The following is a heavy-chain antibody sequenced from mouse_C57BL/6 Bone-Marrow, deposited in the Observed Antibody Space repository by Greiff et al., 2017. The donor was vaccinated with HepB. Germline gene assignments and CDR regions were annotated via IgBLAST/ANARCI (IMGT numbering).Heavy chain of an antibody. CDR2: IWGVGST. Sequence: VQLVESGPGLVAPSQSLSITCTVSGFSFTSYGVDWVRQSPGKGLEWLGVIWGVGSTNYNSALKSRLSISKDNSKSQVFLKMNSLQTDDTAMYYCARGLGRSWFAYWGQGTLVTVSA. CDR3: ARGLGRSWFAY. CDR1: GFSFTSYG. D-gene: IGHD4-1*01. J-gene: IGHJ3*01. V-gene: IGHV2-6*01.